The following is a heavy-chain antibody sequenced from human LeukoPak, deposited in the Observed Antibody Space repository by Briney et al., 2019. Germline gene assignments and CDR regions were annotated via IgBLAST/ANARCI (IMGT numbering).Heavy chain of an antibody. J-gene: IGHJ4*02. V-gene: IGHV3-23*01. CDR2: ISGSGGST. Sequence: GGSLRLSCAASGFTFSSHVMSWVRQAPGKGLEWVSSISGSGGSTYYADSVKGRFTISRDNSKNTLYLQMNSLRAADTAVYYCAKDIPVEEDYFDYWGQGTLVTVSS. CDR1: GFTFSSHV. CDR3: AKDIPVEEDYFDY. D-gene: IGHD2-2*02.